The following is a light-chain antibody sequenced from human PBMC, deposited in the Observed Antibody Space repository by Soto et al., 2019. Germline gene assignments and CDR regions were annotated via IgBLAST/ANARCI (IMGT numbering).Light chain of an antibody. J-gene: IGKJ2*01. V-gene: IGKV1-39*01. CDR3: QQSYITPYT. Sequence: DIQMTQSPSSLSASVGDRVTITCRASQSISNYLNWYQQKPGKAPKLLIYDASTLQSGVPSRLSGSGSGTEFTLSISSLQPEDFATYHCQQSYITPYTFGQGTKLEIK. CDR2: DAS. CDR1: QSISNY.